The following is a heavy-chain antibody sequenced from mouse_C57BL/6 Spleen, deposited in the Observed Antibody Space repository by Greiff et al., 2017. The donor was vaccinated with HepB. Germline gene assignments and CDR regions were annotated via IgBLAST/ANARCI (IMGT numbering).Heavy chain of an antibody. D-gene: IGHD1-1*01. Sequence: VQLQQSGAELVRPGASVKLSCTASGFNIKDDYMHWVKQRPEQGLEWIGWIDPENGDTEYASKFQGKATITADTSSNTAYLQRSSLTSEDTAVYYCTTGGYYYGSGFAYWGQGTLVTVSA. CDR1: GFNIKDDY. CDR3: TTGGYYYGSGFAY. J-gene: IGHJ3*01. V-gene: IGHV14-4*01. CDR2: IDPENGDT.